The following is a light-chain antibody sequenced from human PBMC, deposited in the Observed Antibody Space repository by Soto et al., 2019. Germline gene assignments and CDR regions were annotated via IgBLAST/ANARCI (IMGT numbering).Light chain of an antibody. CDR1: SSDVGGYNY. CDR3: CSYAGSYTVV. V-gene: IGLV2-11*01. CDR2: DVS. J-gene: IGLJ2*01. Sequence: QSVLTQPRSVSGSPGQSVTISCTGTSSDVGGYNYVSWYRQHPGEAPKLMIYDVSKRPSGVPDRFSGSKSGNTASLTISGLQAEDEADYYCCSYAGSYTVVFGGGTKLTVL.